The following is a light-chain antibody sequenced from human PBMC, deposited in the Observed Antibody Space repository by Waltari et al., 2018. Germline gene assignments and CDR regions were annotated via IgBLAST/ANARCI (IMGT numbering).Light chain of an antibody. Sequence: DVVMTQSPDSLAVSLGERATINCKSSQSVLDSANNKNYLALNQQRQEQSPELLIYWASTRESGVPDRFSGSGSGTDFTLTISSLQAQDVAVYYCLQYHGPPLTFGQGTRLEIK. CDR2: WAS. J-gene: IGKJ5*01. V-gene: IGKV4-1*01. CDR3: LQYHGPPLT. CDR1: QSVLDSANNKNY.